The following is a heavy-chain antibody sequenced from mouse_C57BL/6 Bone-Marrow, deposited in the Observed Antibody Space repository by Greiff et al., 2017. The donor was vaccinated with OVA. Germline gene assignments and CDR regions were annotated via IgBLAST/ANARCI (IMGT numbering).Heavy chain of an antibody. J-gene: IGHJ3*01. CDR2: IDPENGDT. Sequence: VQLQQSGAELVRPGASVKLSCTASGFNIKDDYMHWVKQRPEQGLEWIGWIDPENGDTEYASKFQGKATITADTSSNTAYLQLSSLTSEDSAVYYCARTYYGNPFAYWGQGTLVTVSA. CDR1: GFNIKDDY. V-gene: IGHV14-4*01. D-gene: IGHD2-10*01. CDR3: ARTYYGNPFAY.